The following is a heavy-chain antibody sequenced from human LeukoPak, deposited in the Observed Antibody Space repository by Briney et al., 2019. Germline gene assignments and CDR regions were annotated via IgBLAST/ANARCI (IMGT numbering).Heavy chain of an antibody. CDR2: IYYSGST. D-gene: IGHD6-19*01. V-gene: IGHV4-59*08. Sequence: SGTLSLTCTVSGGSISSYYWSWIRQPPGKGLEWIGYIYYSGSTNYNPSLKSRVTISVDTSKNQFSLTLSSVTAADTAVYYCARSVAGTEYYFDYWGQGTLVTVSS. J-gene: IGHJ4*02. CDR1: GGSISSYY. CDR3: ARSVAGTEYYFDY.